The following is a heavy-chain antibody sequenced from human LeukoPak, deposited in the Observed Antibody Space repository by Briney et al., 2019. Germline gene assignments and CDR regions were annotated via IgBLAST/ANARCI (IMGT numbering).Heavy chain of an antibody. V-gene: IGHV1-58*01. D-gene: IGHD3-22*01. Sequence: SVKVSCKAPGFTFTSSAVQWVRQARGQRLEWIGWIVVGSGNTNYAQKFQERVTITRDMSTSTAYMELRSLRSDDTAVYYCARELSHYYDSSGYYTVRSMDVWGQGTTVTVSS. CDR1: GFTFTSSA. CDR2: IVVGSGNT. CDR3: ARELSHYYDSSGYYTVRSMDV. J-gene: IGHJ6*02.